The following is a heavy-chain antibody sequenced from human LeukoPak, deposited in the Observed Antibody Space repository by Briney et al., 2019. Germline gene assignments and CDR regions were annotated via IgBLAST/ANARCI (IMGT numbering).Heavy chain of an antibody. V-gene: IGHV3-23*01. D-gene: IGHD5-12*01. Sequence: GGSLRLSCAASGFTLNKYAMNWVRQAPGKGLKWVSVLIGSSGSTDYADSVKGRFPISRDTSKNTLYLEMNSLRAEDTAIYYCVKGAYDYIEIAYFDYWGQGTRVTVSS. J-gene: IGHJ4*02. CDR1: GFTLNKYA. CDR3: VKGAYDYIEIAYFDY. CDR2: LIGSSGST.